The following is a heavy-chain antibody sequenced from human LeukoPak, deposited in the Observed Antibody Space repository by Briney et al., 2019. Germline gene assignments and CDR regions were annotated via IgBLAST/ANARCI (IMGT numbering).Heavy chain of an antibody. CDR2: ISGSGGNT. V-gene: IGHV3-23*01. Sequence: GGSLRLSCAASGFTFSSYAMSWVRQAPGKGLEWVSAISGSGGNTYHADSVKGRFTISRDNSKNTLYLQMNSLRAEDTAVYYCAKVTDRSGWYWFDPWGQGTLVTVSS. CDR3: AKVTDRSGWYWFDP. CDR1: GFTFSSYA. D-gene: IGHD6-19*01. J-gene: IGHJ5*02.